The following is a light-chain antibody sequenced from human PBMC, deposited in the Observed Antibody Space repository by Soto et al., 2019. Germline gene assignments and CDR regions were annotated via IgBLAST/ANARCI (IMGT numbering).Light chain of an antibody. J-gene: IGLJ2*01. CDR3: SSYAVSTVV. Sequence: QSALTQPPSASGSPGQSVTISCTGTSSDVGGYNYVSWYQQHPGKAPKLMIYEVSKRPSGVPDRFSGSKSGNTASLTVSGLQAEDEADYYCSSYAVSTVVFGGGTKLTFL. CDR2: EVS. V-gene: IGLV2-8*01. CDR1: SSDVGGYNY.